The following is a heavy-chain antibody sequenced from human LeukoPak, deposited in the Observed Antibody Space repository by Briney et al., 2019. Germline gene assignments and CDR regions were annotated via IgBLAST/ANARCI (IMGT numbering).Heavy chain of an antibody. V-gene: IGHV1-2*02. CDR3: ARDGITITTDYMDV. D-gene: IGHD3-10*01. Sequence: GASVKVSCKASGYTFTGYYMHWVRQAPGQGLEWMGWINPNSGGPNYAQKFQGRVTMTRDTSISTAYMELSRLRSDDTAVYYCARDGITITTDYMDVWGKGTTVTVSS. J-gene: IGHJ6*03. CDR1: GYTFTGYY. CDR2: INPNSGGP.